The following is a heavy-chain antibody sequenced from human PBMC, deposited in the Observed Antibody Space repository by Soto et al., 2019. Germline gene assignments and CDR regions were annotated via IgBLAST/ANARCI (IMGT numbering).Heavy chain of an antibody. CDR2: ISYDGSNK. Sequence: TGGSLRLSCAASGFTFSSYAMHWVRQAPGKGLEWVAVISYDGSNKYYADSVKGRFTISRDNSKNTLYLQMNSLRAEDTAVYYCARDQVKAVAGTGVDYYYGMDVWGQGTTVTVSS. CDR1: GFTFSSYA. CDR3: ARDQVKAVAGTGVDYYYGMDV. V-gene: IGHV3-30-3*01. J-gene: IGHJ6*02. D-gene: IGHD6-19*01.